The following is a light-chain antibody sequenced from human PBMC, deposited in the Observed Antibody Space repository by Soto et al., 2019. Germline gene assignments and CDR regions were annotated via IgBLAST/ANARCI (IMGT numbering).Light chain of an antibody. V-gene: IGKV3-15*01. CDR1: QSVSSS. J-gene: IGKJ1*01. Sequence: EIVVTQSPATLSVSPGERVTLSCRASQSVSSSLACYQQRPGQAPRLLIYDTSTRAAGIAARVSGSGSGTEFTLTISSLQSEDSAVYYCQQYVHWPPGAFGQGTTVVLK. CDR3: QQYVHWPPGA. CDR2: DTS.